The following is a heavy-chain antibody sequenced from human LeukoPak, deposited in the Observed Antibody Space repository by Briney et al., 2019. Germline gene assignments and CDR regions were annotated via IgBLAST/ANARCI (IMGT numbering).Heavy chain of an antibody. CDR1: GFTFSNYW. D-gene: IGHD3-10*01. CDR2: IKQDGSEK. Sequence: GGSLRLSCAASGFTFSNYWMTWARQAPGKGLEWVANIKQDGSEKYYVDSVKGRFTISRDNAKNSLYLQMNSLRAEDTAVYYCAGLTMIRGVIGYWGQGTLVTVSS. J-gene: IGHJ4*02. V-gene: IGHV3-7*01. CDR3: AGLTMIRGVIGY.